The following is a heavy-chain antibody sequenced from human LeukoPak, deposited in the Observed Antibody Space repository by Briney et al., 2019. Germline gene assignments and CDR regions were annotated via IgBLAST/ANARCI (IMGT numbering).Heavy chain of an antibody. CDR1: GGTFSSYA. D-gene: IGHD6-6*01. V-gene: IGHV1-69*13. Sequence: SVKVSCKASGGTFSSYAISWVRQAPGQGLEWMGGIIPIFGTANYAQKFRGRVTITADESTSTAYMELSSLRSEDTAVYYCARDGIAARGLFDYWGQGTLVTVSS. CDR2: IIPIFGTA. CDR3: ARDGIAARGLFDY. J-gene: IGHJ4*02.